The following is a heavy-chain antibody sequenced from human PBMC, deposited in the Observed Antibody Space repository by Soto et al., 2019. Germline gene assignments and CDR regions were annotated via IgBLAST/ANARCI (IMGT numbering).Heavy chain of an antibody. D-gene: IGHD6-19*01. V-gene: IGHV4-34*01. CDR2: INHSGST. CDR3: ARGSLAGLDY. J-gene: IGHJ4*02. Sequence: ETLSLTCAVYGGSFSGYYWSWIRQPPGKGLEWIGEINHSGSTNYNPSLKSRVTISVDTSKNQFSLKLSSVTAADTAVYYCARGSLAGLDYWGQGTLVTVSS. CDR1: GGSFSGYY.